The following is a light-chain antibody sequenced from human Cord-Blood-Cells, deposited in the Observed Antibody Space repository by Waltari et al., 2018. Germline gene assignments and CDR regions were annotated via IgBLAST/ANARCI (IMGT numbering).Light chain of an antibody. V-gene: IGKV4-1*01. J-gene: IGKJ3*01. CDR3: QQYYSTLPIT. Sequence: DIVMTQSPDSLAVSLGERATINCKSSQSVLYSSNNKNYLAWYQQKPGQPPNLLIYWASTRESGVPDRFSGSGSGTDFTLTISSLQAEDVAVYYCQQYYSTLPITFGPGTKVDIK. CDR1: QSVLYSSNNKNY. CDR2: WAS.